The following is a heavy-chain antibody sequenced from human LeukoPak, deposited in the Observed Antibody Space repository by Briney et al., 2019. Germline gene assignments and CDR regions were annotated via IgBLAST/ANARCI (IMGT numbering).Heavy chain of an antibody. D-gene: IGHD5-12*01. V-gene: IGHV3-9*01. CDR1: GFTLQHHA. CDR3: AKDKSAFYNGYDWDLDI. Sequence: PGGSLTLSCAASGFTLQHHAIHWVREVPGKGVEGVSGINRNRANIGYADSVKGRFTIYRDNAKNSVSLQMNSLRGEDTALYYCAKDKSAFYNGYDWDLDIWGQATLVTVSS. J-gene: IGHJ4*02. CDR2: INRNRANI.